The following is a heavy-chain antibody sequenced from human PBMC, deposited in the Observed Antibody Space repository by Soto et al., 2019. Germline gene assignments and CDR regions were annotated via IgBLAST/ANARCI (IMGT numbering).Heavy chain of an antibody. CDR2: ISWNSGSI. CDR1: GFTFDDYA. D-gene: IGHD1-1*01. V-gene: IGHV3-9*01. J-gene: IGHJ4*02. Sequence: PGGSLRLSCAASGFTFDDYAMHWVRQAPGKGLEWVSGISWNSGSIGYADSVKGRFTISRDNAKNSLYLQMNSLRGEDTALYYCAKDASLSGTTRDCWGQGT. CDR3: AKDASLSGTTRDC.